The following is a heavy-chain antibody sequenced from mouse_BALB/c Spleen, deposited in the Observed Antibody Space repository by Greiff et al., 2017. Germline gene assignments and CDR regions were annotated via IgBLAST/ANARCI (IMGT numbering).Heavy chain of an antibody. CDR2: IDPETGGT. J-gene: IGHJ4*01. Sequence: QVQLKESGAELVRPGASVTLSCKASGYTFTDYEMHWVKQTPVHGLEWIGAIDPETGGTAYNQKFKGKATLTADKSSSTAYMELRSLTSEDSAVYYCARPGLRQGGYYAMDYWGQGTSVTVSS. CDR1: GYTFTDYE. D-gene: IGHD2-4*01. CDR3: ARPGLRQGGYYAMDY. V-gene: IGHV1-15*01.